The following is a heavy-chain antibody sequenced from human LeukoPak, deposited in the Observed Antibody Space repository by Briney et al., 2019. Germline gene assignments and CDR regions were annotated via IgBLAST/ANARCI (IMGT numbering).Heavy chain of an antibody. V-gene: IGHV3-48*01. CDR2: ITSSSSTI. J-gene: IGHJ4*02. Sequence: GGSLRLSCAASGFTFTSYTMNWVRQAPGKGLEWVSYITSSSSTIYYADSVKGRFTMSRDNAENSLYLQMNSLRAEDTAVYYCARNFDSWGQGTLVTVSS. CDR3: ARNFDS. CDR1: GFTFTSYT. D-gene: IGHD2/OR15-2a*01.